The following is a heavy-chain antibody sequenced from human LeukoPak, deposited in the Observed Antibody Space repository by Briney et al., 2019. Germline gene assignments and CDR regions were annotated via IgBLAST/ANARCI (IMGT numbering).Heavy chain of an antibody. D-gene: IGHD3-10*01. CDR1: GGSFSGYY. CDR3: ARDGSGSRSGYFDY. J-gene: IGHJ4*02. Sequence: SETLSLTCAVYGGSFSGYYWSWIRQPPGKGLEWIGESNHSGSTNYNPSLKSRVTISVDTSKNQFSLKLSSVTAADTAVYYCARDGSGSRSGYFDYWGQGTLVTVSS. V-gene: IGHV4-34*01. CDR2: SNHSGST.